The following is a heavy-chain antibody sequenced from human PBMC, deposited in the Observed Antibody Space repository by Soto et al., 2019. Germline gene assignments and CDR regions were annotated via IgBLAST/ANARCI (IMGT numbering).Heavy chain of an antibody. J-gene: IGHJ3*02. CDR1: GFTFSDHY. CDR2: TRNKANSYTT. D-gene: IGHD2-21*02. CDR3: ARVEYCGGDCYPDDAFDI. Sequence: EVQLVESGGGLVQPGGSLRLSCAASGFTFSDHYMDWVRQAPGKGLEWVGRTRNKANSYTTEYAASVKGRFTISRDDSKNSLYLQMNSLKTEDTAVYYCARVEYCGGDCYPDDAFDIWGQGTMVTVSS. V-gene: IGHV3-72*01.